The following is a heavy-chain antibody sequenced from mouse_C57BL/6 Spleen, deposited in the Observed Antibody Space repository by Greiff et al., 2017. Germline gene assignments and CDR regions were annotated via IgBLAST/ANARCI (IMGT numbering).Heavy chain of an antibody. Sequence: QVQLQQSGPELVKPGASVKISCTASGYAFSSSWMNWVKQRPGKGLEWIGRIYPGDGDTNYNGKFKGKATLTADKSSSTAYMQLSSLTSEDSAVYFCASWERRYEGHGYYFAYWGQGTTLTVSS. CDR1: GYAFSSSW. J-gene: IGHJ2*01. CDR3: ASWERRYEGHGYYFAY. D-gene: IGHD2-3*01. V-gene: IGHV1-82*01. CDR2: IYPGDGDT.